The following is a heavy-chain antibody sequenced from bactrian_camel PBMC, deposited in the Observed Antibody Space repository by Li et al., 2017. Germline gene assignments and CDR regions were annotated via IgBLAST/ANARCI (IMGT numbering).Heavy chain of an antibody. V-gene: IGHV3S53*01. CDR3: AADPAPTMGWVLVPNY. D-gene: IGHD5*01. CDR1: GYIFTDCG. J-gene: IGHJ4*01. CDR2: LRYDGSA. Sequence: VQLVESGGGSVQAGGSLRLSCVASGYIFTDCGMGWYRQVAGKERELVASLRYDGSAGYADSVKGRFTISQDNAKNTLYLQMNSLKPEDTAMYYCAADPAPTMGWVLVPNYWGQGTQVTVS.